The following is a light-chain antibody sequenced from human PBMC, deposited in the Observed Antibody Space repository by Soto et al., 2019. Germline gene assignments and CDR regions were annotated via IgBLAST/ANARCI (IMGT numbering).Light chain of an antibody. CDR1: QSVTSK. CDR3: QQYGGSPIT. V-gene: IGKV3-20*01. J-gene: IGKJ5*01. Sequence: EVVLTQSPGTLSLSPGDRATLSCGASQSVTSKLAWYQQKPGQAPRLLISGASNRATGIPDRFSRSGSGTDFTLTISRLEPDDFALYFCQQYGGSPITFGLGTRLEIK. CDR2: GAS.